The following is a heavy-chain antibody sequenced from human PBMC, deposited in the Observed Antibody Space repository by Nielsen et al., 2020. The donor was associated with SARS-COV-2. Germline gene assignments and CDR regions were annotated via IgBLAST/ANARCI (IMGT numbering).Heavy chain of an antibody. CDR3: ARGRAPLRY. D-gene: IGHD2-15*01. Sequence: GSLRLSCSISGGSMNFFYWSWIRQAPGKGLGWIAYNYNSAKTMYNSSLKSRVTMSVDTSKNQLSLRLTSVTAADTAVYYCARGRAPLRYWGQGILVTVSS. CDR2: NYNSAKT. V-gene: IGHV4-59*01. J-gene: IGHJ4*02. CDR1: GGSMNFFY.